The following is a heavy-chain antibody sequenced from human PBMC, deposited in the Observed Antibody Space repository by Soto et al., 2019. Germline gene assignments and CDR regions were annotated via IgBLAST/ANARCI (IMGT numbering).Heavy chain of an antibody. CDR2: VSHDGRNT. D-gene: IGHD6-19*01. CDR3: AKGGRQGLVTSDFNY. V-gene: IGHV3-30*18. J-gene: IGHJ4*02. CDR1: GFTFSDYA. Sequence: VQLVESGGGVVQPGRSLRLSCAASGFTFSDYAMHWVRQAPGKGLEWVAVVSHDGRNTHYADSVKGRFTISRDSSKNTVSLEITSLRAEDTAVYYGAKGGRQGLVTSDFNYWGQGALVTVSS.